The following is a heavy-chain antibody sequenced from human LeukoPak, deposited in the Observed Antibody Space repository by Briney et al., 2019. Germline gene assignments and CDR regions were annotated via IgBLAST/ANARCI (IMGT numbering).Heavy chain of an antibody. CDR1: GDSVSSNSAG. V-gene: IGHV6-1*01. CDR2: TYYRSKWYY. D-gene: IGHD3-16*01. J-gene: IGHJ5*02. CDR3: ARGGGAIVT. Sequence: SQTLSLTCAISGDSVSSNSAGWSWIRQSPSRGLEWLGRTYYRSKWYYDYAASVKGRITINPDTSKNQFSLRLNSVTPEDTAVYYCARGGGAIVTWGQGTLVTVSS.